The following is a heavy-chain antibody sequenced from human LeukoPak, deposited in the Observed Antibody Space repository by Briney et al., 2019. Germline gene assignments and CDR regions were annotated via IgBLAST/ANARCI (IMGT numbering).Heavy chain of an antibody. Sequence: GGSLRLSCAASGFTFSSYGMHWVRQAPGKGLEWVAVIWYGGSNKYYADSVKGRFTISRDNSKNTLYLQMNSLRAEDTAVYYCARSIITARGSYDYSVGDYWGQGTLVTVSS. J-gene: IGHJ4*02. CDR3: ARSIITARGSYDYSVGDY. V-gene: IGHV3-33*01. CDR1: GFTFSSYG. D-gene: IGHD1-26*01. CDR2: IWYGGSNK.